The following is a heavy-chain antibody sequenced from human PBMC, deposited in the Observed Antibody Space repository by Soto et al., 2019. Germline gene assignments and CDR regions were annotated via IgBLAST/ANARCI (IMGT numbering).Heavy chain of an antibody. J-gene: IGHJ4*02. CDR1: GFTFSSYG. D-gene: IGHD3-16*01. CDR2: IWYDGSNK. CDR3: ARDGVDEGGFDY. Sequence: GGSLRLSCAASGFTFSSYGMHWVRQAPGKGLEWVAVIWYDGSNKYYADSVKGRFTISRDNSKNTLYLQMNSLRAEDTAVYYCARDGVDEGGFDYWGQGTLVTVSS. V-gene: IGHV3-33*01.